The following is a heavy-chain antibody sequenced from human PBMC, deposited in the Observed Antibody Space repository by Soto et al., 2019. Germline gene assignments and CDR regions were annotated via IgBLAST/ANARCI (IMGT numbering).Heavy chain of an antibody. D-gene: IGHD1-26*01. CDR2: IYDSGSP. Sequence: PSETLSLTCTIYGGSIRVYYWSWIRQPPGQALEWIGYIYDSGSPYYNPSLRSRVIISADTSKNQISLKLSSATAAATAVYYCARGVGSSPPRYWGRGTLVTVSS. CDR1: GGSIRVYY. CDR3: ARGVGSSPPRY. J-gene: IGHJ4*02. V-gene: IGHV4-59*01.